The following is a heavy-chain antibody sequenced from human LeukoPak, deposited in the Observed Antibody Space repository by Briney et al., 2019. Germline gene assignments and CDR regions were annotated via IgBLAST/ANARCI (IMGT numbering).Heavy chain of an antibody. CDR3: ARDSPNYYDSSGFDY. D-gene: IGHD3-22*01. J-gene: IGHJ4*02. CDR1: GFTFSSYA. CDR2: ISGSGGST. Sequence: GGSLRLSCAASGFTFSSYAMSWVRQAPGKGLEWVSAISGSGGSTYYADSVKGRFTISRDNSKNTLYLQMNSLRAEDTAVYYCARDSPNYYDSSGFDYWGQGTLVTVSS. V-gene: IGHV3-23*01.